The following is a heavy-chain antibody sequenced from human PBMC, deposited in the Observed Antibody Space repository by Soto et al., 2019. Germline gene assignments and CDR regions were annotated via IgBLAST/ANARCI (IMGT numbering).Heavy chain of an antibody. CDR2: FIDSGGIT. CDR3: AKGRSYYYYYGVDV. V-gene: IGHV3-23*01. Sequence: GGSLRLSCAASGFTFRNYGMNWVRQAPGKGLEWVSYFIDSGGITYYADSVKGRFTISRDNSKSTLYLQMNSLRAEDTALYYCAKGRSYYYYYGVDVWGQGTTVTVSS. CDR1: GFTFRNYG. J-gene: IGHJ6*02.